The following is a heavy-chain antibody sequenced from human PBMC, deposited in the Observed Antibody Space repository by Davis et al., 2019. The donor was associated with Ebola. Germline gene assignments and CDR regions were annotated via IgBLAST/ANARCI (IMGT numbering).Heavy chain of an antibody. CDR3: VRDTYYYYNTMDV. CDR1: GFSFGQSW. V-gene: IGHV3-7*01. CDR2: INQDGTAT. Sequence: GESLKISCTASGFSFGQSWMTWVRQAPGKGLEWLANINQDGTATNYVDSVKGRFTISRDNAENSLFLQMNSLRGVDTAVYYCVRDTYYYYNTMDVWGKGTAVTVSS. J-gene: IGHJ6*04.